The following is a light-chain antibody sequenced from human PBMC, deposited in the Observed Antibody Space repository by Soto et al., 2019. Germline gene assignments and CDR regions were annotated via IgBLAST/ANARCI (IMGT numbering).Light chain of an antibody. Sequence: QSVLAQPASVSGSPGQSITISCTGTSGDIGGYNSVSWYQHHPGKAPKLMISEVTNRPSGVSNRFSGSKSGNTASLTISGLQAEDEADYYCSSYRSSNTLYVFGTGTKVTVL. CDR1: SGDIGGYNS. J-gene: IGLJ1*01. V-gene: IGLV2-14*01. CDR2: EVT. CDR3: SSYRSSNTLYV.